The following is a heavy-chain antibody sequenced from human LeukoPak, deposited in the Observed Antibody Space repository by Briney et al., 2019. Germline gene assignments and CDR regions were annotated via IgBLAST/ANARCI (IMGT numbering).Heavy chain of an antibody. J-gene: IGHJ5*02. D-gene: IGHD2-2*01. CDR2: MNPNSGNT. CDR3: ARPHCSSTDCHPPEWFDP. CDR1: GCTFTNYD. Sequence: ASVRVSCKTSGCTFTNYDINWVRQATGQGLEWMGWMNPNSGNTGYAQKFQGRVTMTRNTSVSTAYMELSSLRSEDTAVYYCARPHCSSTDCHPPEWFDPWGQGTLVTVSS. V-gene: IGHV1-8*01.